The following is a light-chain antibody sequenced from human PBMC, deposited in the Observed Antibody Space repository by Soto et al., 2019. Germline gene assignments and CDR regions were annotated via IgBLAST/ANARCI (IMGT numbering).Light chain of an antibody. Sequence: DIQMTQSPSSLSASVGDRVTITCRASQTISSYLNWYQQKPGKAPKLLIYAASSLQSGVPSRFSGSGSGTDFTLTISSLQTEDFATYYCQQTYSTLFTFGPGTKVDVK. CDR2: AAS. J-gene: IGKJ3*01. V-gene: IGKV1-39*01. CDR3: QQTYSTLFT. CDR1: QTISSY.